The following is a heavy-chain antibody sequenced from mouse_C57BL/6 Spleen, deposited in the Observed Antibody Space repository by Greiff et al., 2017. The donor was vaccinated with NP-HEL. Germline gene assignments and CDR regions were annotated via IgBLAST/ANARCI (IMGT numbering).Heavy chain of an antibody. J-gene: IGHJ4*01. D-gene: IGHD1-1*01. CDR3: ARSGYYGSSLYAMDY. Sequence: QVQLQQSGAELVKPGASVKISCKASGYAFSSYWMNWVKQRPGKGLEWIGQIYPGDGDTNYNGKFKGKATLTADKSSSTAYMQLSSLTSEDSAVYFCARSGYYGSSLYAMDYWGQGTSGTVSS. CDR1: GYAFSSYW. CDR2: IYPGDGDT. V-gene: IGHV1-80*01.